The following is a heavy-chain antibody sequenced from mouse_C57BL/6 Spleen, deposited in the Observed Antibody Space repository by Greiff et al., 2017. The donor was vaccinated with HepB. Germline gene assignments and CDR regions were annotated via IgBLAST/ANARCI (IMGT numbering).Heavy chain of an antibody. D-gene: IGHD1-1*01. J-gene: IGHJ3*01. CDR1: GYTFTDYY. CDR3: AREKGYYGWFAY. V-gene: IGHV1-26*01. Sequence: EVQLQQSGPELVKPGASVKISCKASGYTFTDYYMNWVKQSHGKSLEWIGDINPNNGGTSYNQKFKGKATLTVDKSSSTAYMELRSLTSEDSAVYYCAREKGYYGWFAYWGQGTLVTVSA. CDR2: INPNNGGT.